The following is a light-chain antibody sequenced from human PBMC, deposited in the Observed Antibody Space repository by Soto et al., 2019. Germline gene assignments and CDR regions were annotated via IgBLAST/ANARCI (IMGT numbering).Light chain of an antibody. Sequence: DIQLTQSRPSLSASVGDRVTITCRASQTINNYVNWYQQEAGKAPKLLIYGASSLQSGVPSRFSGSGFGTEFTLTISSLQSEDFVIYYCQQTYSTPYVFGGGTKLDI. J-gene: IGKJ2*01. CDR2: GAS. CDR1: QTINNY. V-gene: IGKV1-39*01. CDR3: QQTYSTPYV.